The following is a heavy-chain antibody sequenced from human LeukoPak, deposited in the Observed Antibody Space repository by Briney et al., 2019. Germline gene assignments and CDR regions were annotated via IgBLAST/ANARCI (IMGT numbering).Heavy chain of an antibody. D-gene: IGHD2-15*01. CDR1: RGTFSSYA. J-gene: IGHJ6*02. Sequence: SVKVSCKASRGTFSSYAISWVRQAPGQGLEWMGRIIPIFGIANYAQKFQGRVTITADKSTSTAYMELSSLRSEDTAVYYCARDGYCSGGSCLQAKYYYYYGMDVWGQGTTVTVSS. CDR3: ARDGYCSGGSCLQAKYYYYYGMDV. V-gene: IGHV1-69*04. CDR2: IIPIFGIA.